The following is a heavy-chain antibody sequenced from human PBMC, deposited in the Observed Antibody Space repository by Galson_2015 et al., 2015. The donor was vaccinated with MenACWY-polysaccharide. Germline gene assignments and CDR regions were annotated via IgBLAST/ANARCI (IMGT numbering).Heavy chain of an antibody. J-gene: IGHJ3*01. D-gene: IGHD3-3*02. CDR1: GFTFSTYA. V-gene: IGHV3-23*01. Sequence: SLRLSCAASGFTFSTYAMSWVRQVPGKGLDWVATINNRGDRTYYADSVQGRFTISRDDSKNTVSLQMSSLRAEDTALYYCVKDRGAVLVDVWGQGTMVTVSS. CDR2: INNRGDRT. CDR3: VKDRGAVLVDV.